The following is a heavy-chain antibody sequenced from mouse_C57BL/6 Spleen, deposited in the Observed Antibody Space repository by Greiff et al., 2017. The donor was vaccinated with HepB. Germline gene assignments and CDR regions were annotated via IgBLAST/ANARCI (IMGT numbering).Heavy chain of an antibody. V-gene: IGHV1-55*01. J-gene: IGHJ4*01. CDR3: ARAHYYGSSTYAMDY. CDR2: IYPGSGST. D-gene: IGHD1-1*01. CDR1: GYTFTSYW. Sequence: QVQLQQPGAELVKPGASVKMSCKASGYTFTSYWITWVKQRPGQGLEWIGDIYPGSGSTNYNEKFKGKGTLTVDTSSSTAYMQLSSLTSEDSAVYYCARAHYYGSSTYAMDYWGQGTSVTVSS.